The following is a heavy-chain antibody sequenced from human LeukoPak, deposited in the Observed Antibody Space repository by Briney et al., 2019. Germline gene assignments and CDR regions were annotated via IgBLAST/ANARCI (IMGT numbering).Heavy chain of an antibody. V-gene: IGHV1-2*02. Sequence: ASVKVSCKASGYTFTGCYMHWVRQAPGQGLEWMGWINPNSGGTNYAQKFQGRVTMTRDTSISTAYMELSRLRSDDTAVYYCARPITDYDSYGMDVWGQGATVTVSS. CDR2: INPNSGGT. D-gene: IGHD3-3*01. CDR3: ARPITDYDSYGMDV. J-gene: IGHJ6*02. CDR1: GYTFTGCY.